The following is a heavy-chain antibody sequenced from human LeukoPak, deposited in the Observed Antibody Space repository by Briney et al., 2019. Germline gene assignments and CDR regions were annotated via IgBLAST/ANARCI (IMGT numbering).Heavy chain of an antibody. CDR3: ARERTMDV. CDR1: GFTFSSYG. Sequence: PGGSLRLSCAASGFTFSSYGMHWVRQAPGKGLEWVAVISYDGSNKYYADSVKGRFTISRDNAKNSLYLQMNSLRAKDTAVYYCARERTMDVWGKGTTVTISS. CDR2: ISYDGSNK. J-gene: IGHJ6*03. V-gene: IGHV3-30*03.